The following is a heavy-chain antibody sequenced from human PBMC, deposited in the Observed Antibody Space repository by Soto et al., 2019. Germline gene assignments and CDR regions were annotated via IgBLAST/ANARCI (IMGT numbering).Heavy chain of an antibody. CDR3: AREDSIIIPAVSDF. CDR2: ISKSDYT. CDR1: GFAFNNYG. V-gene: IGHV3-21*01. Sequence: GGSLRLSCTVSGFAFNNYGINWVRQAPGKGLEWVSSISKSDYTYYSDSVKGRFTISRDNAKNSVSLQMNTLRVEDTAVYYCAREDSIIIPAVSDFWGHGTLVTVSS. J-gene: IGHJ4*01. D-gene: IGHD2-2*01.